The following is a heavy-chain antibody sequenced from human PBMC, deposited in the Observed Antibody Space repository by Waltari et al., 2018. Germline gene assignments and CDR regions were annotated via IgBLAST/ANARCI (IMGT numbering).Heavy chain of an antibody. D-gene: IGHD6-19*01. Sequence: QVQLQESGPGLVKPSETLSLTCTVSGGSISSYYWSWIRQPQGKGLEWIGYIYYSGSTNYNPSLKSRVTISVDTSKNQFSLKLSSVTAADTAVYYCARGNGSGWYPRYWYFDLWGRGTLVTVSS. V-gene: IGHV4-59*01. CDR2: IYYSGST. CDR3: ARGNGSGWYPRYWYFDL. J-gene: IGHJ2*01. CDR1: GGSISSYY.